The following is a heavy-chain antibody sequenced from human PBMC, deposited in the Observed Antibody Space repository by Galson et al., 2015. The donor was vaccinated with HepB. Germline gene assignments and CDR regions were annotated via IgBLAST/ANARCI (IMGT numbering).Heavy chain of an antibody. CDR2: ISYDGSNK. V-gene: IGHV3-30*18. CDR1: GFTFSSYG. CDR3: AKDLHRAFGELLWSIDYFDY. J-gene: IGHJ4*02. Sequence: SLRLSCAASGFTFSSYGMHWVRQAPGKGLEWVAVISYDGSNKYYADSVKGRFTISRDNSKNTLYLQMNSLRAEDTAVYYCAKDLHRAFGELLWSIDYFDYWGQGTLVTVS. D-gene: IGHD3-10*01.